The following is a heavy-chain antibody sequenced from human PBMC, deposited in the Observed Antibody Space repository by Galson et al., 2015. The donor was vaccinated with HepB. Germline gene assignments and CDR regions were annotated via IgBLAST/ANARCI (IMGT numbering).Heavy chain of an antibody. CDR3: ARRSAEGYSSGWVFDY. V-gene: IGHV3-20*04. D-gene: IGHD6-19*01. CDR1: GFTFDDYG. Sequence: SLRLSCAASGFTFDDYGMSWVRQAPGRGLEWVSGINWNGGSTGYADSVKGRFIISRDNAKNSLYLQMNSLRAEDTALYYCARRSAEGYSSGWVFDYWGQGTLVTVSS. CDR2: INWNGGST. J-gene: IGHJ4*02.